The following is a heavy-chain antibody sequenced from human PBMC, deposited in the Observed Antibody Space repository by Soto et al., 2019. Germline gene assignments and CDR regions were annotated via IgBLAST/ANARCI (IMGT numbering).Heavy chain of an antibody. CDR3: ARDRRAHSMDV. V-gene: IGHV4-34*01. J-gene: IGHJ6*02. CDR1: GGSFSGYY. Sequence: QVQLQQWGAGLLKPSETLSLTCAVYGGSFSGYYWSWIRQPPGKGLEWIGEINHSGSTNYNPSLKSRVTISVDTSKNQFSLKLSSVTAADTAVYYCARDRRAHSMDVWGQGTTVTVSS. CDR2: INHSGST.